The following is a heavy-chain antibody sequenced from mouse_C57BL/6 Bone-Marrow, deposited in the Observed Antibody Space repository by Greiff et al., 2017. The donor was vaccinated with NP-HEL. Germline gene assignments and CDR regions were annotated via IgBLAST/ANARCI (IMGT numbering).Heavy chain of an antibody. CDR3: EREGRWLRHGYWYFDV. D-gene: IGHD2-2*01. V-gene: IGHV1-53*01. CDR2: INPSNGGT. Sequence: VKLKQPGTELVKPGTSVKLSCKSSGYTFTSYWMHWVKQRPGQGLEWIGNINPSNGGTNYNEKFKSKATLTVDKSSSTAYMQLSSLTSDDSAVYYCEREGRWLRHGYWYFDVWDTGTTVTVSS. J-gene: IGHJ1*03. CDR1: GYTFTSYW.